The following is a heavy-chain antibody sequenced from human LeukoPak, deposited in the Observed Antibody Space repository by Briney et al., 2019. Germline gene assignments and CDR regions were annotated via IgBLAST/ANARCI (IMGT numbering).Heavy chain of an antibody. CDR1: GYTFTSYG. J-gene: IGHJ6*02. D-gene: IGHD2-2*01. Sequence: ASVKVSCKASGYTFTSYGISWVRQAPGQGLEWMGWISAYNGNTNYAQKLQGRVTMTTDTSTSTAYMELRSLRSDDTAVYYCARDDPQYCSSTSCRYYYYGMDVWSQGTTVTVSS. CDR3: ARDDPQYCSSTSCRYYYYGMDV. V-gene: IGHV1-18*01. CDR2: ISAYNGNT.